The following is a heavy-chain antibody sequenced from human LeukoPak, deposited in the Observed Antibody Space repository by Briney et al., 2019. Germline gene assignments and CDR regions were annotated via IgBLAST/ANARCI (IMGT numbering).Heavy chain of an antibody. CDR1: GYTLTELS. V-gene: IGHV1-24*01. Sequence: GASVKVPCKVSGYTLTELSMHWVRQAPGKGLEWMGGFDPEDGETIYAQKFQGRVTMTEDTSTDTAYMELSSLRSEDTAVYYCATPTTYYYDRAFDYWGQETLVTVSS. J-gene: IGHJ4*02. CDR2: FDPEDGET. D-gene: IGHD3-22*01. CDR3: ATPTTYYYDRAFDY.